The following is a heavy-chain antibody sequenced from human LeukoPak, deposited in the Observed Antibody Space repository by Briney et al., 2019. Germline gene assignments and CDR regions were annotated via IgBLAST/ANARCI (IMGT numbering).Heavy chain of an antibody. J-gene: IGHJ4*02. CDR2: ISGSGGST. D-gene: IGHD5-24*01. CDR1: GFTFSSYA. Sequence: GGSLRLSCAASGFTFSSYAMSWVRQAPGKGLEWVSAISGSGGSTYYADSVKGRFTISRDNSKNTLYLQMNSLRAEDTAVYYCASSRDSYNLGPHDYWGQGTLVTVSS. CDR3: ASSRDSYNLGPHDY. V-gene: IGHV3-23*01.